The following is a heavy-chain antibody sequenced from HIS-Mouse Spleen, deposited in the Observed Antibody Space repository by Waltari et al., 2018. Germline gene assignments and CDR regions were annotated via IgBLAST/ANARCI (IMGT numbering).Heavy chain of an antibody. V-gene: IGHV4-38-2*02. D-gene: IGHD2-8*01. CDR2: IYHSGST. CDR3: ARGRMVYATSWFDP. Sequence: TCGYYWGWIRQPPGKGLEWIGSIYHSGSTYYNPSLKSRVTISVDTSKNQFSLKLSSVTAADTAVYYCARGRMVYATSWFDPWGQGTLVTVSS. CDR1: TCGYY. J-gene: IGHJ5*02.